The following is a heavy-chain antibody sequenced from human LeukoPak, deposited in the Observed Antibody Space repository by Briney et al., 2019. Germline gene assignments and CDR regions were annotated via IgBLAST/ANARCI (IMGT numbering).Heavy chain of an antibody. Sequence: ASVKVSCKLSGYTLAELSMHWVRQAPGKGLEWMGGFDPEEGETIYAQKFQGRVTITEDTSTDTAHMELSSLRSEDTAVYYCARVPYSSGWYVYWGQGTLVTVSS. V-gene: IGHV1-24*01. CDR3: ARVPYSSGWYVY. D-gene: IGHD6-19*01. CDR1: GYTLAELS. CDR2: FDPEEGET. J-gene: IGHJ4*02.